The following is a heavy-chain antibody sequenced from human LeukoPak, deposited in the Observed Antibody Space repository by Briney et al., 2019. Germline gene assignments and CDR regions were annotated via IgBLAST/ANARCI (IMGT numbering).Heavy chain of an antibody. CDR1: GGSFSGYY. V-gene: IGHV4-34*01. Sequence: SETLSHTCAVYGGSFSGYYWSWIRQPPGKGLEWIGEINHSGSTNYNPSLKSRVTISVDTSKNQFSLKLSSVTAADTAVYYCARRKQCDIWGQGTMVTVSS. D-gene: IGHD6-19*01. J-gene: IGHJ3*02. CDR2: INHSGST. CDR3: ARRKQCDI.